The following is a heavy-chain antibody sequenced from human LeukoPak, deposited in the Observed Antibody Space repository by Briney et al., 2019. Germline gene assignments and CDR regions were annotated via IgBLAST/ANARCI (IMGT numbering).Heavy chain of an antibody. Sequence: GGSLRLSCATSGFTFSNAWMNWVHQAPGKGLEWVGRIRSNSDGGTIDYAAPGKGRFTLSRDDSKTTLYLQMNSLQTEDTAVYYCATDFYDSTWGQGTLVTVSS. D-gene: IGHD3-22*01. CDR2: IRSNSDGGTI. CDR1: GFTFSNAW. V-gene: IGHV3-15*07. CDR3: ATDFYDST. J-gene: IGHJ5*02.